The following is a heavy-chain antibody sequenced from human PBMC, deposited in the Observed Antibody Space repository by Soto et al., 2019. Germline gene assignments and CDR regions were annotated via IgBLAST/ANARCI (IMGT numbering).Heavy chain of an antibody. J-gene: IGHJ5*02. CDR1: GGSFSGYY. CDR3: ARVGSDGDYKWFDP. Sequence: ETLSLTCAVYGGSFSGYYWSWIRQPPGKGLEWIGEINHSGSTNYNPSLKSRVTISVDTSKNQFSLKLSSVTAADTAVYYCARVGSDGDYKWFDPWGQGTLVTVSS. D-gene: IGHD4-17*01. CDR2: INHSGST. V-gene: IGHV4-34*01.